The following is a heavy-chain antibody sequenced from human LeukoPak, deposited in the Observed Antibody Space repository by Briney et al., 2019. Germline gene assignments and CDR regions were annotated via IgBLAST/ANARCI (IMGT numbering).Heavy chain of an antibody. CDR2: ISWNSGSI. Sequence: GGSLRLSCAASGFTFDDYAMHWVRQAPGKGLEWVSGISWNSGSIGYADSVKGRFTISRDNAKNSLYLQMNSLRDEDTAVYYCAKARIASAGTGAFDVWGQGTMVTVSS. D-gene: IGHD6-13*01. V-gene: IGHV3-9*01. J-gene: IGHJ3*01. CDR1: GFTFDDYA. CDR3: AKARIASAGTGAFDV.